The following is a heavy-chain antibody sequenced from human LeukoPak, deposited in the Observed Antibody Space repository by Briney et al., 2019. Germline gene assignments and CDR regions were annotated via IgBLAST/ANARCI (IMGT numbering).Heavy chain of an antibody. D-gene: IGHD3-10*01. CDR1: GFTFSSYW. J-gene: IGHJ4*02. CDR3: AKVTYGSGTYGAFDY. Sequence: GGSLRLSCAASGFTFSSYWMSWVRQAPGKGLEWVANIKQDGSEKYYVDSVKGRFTISRDNAKNSLYLQMNSLRDEDTAVYYCAKVTYGSGTYGAFDYWGQGTLVTVSS. CDR2: IKQDGSEK. V-gene: IGHV3-7*01.